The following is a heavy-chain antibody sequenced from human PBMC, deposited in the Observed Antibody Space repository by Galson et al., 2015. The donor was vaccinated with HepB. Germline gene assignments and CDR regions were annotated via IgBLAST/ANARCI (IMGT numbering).Heavy chain of an antibody. J-gene: IGHJ4*02. CDR3: ARGQRVVRGNRPFDY. CDR2: INHSGST. Sequence: LSLTCTVYGGSFSGYYWSWIRQPPGKGLEWIGEINHSGSTNYNPSLKSRVTISVDTSKNQFSLKLSSVTAADTAVYYCARGQRVVRGNRPFDYWGQGTLVTVSS. V-gene: IGHV4-34*01. D-gene: IGHD4-23*01. CDR1: GGSFSGYY.